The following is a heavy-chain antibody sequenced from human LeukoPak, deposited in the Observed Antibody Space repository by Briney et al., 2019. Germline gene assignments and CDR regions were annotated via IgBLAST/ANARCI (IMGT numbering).Heavy chain of an antibody. CDR3: ARGGTVYDYYDSSGHLAFDI. Sequence: SETLSLTCTVSGGSISSYYWSWIRQPAGKGLEWIGRIYTSGSTNYNPSLKSRVTMSVDTSKNQFSLKLSSVTAADTAVYYCARGGTVYDYYDSSGHLAFDIWGQGTMVTVSS. CDR1: GGSISSYY. V-gene: IGHV4-4*07. CDR2: IYTSGST. D-gene: IGHD3-22*01. J-gene: IGHJ3*02.